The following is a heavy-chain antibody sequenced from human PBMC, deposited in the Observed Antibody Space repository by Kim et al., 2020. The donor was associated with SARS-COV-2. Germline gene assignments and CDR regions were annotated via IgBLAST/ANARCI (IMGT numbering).Heavy chain of an antibody. CDR3: ARWSGVISQAFGMDV. J-gene: IGHJ6*02. Sequence: SVKSRTTLTPDTSKNHFALQLNSVTPEDTAVYYCARWSGVISQAFGMDVWGQGTTVTVSS. V-gene: IGHV6-1*01. D-gene: IGHD3-22*01.